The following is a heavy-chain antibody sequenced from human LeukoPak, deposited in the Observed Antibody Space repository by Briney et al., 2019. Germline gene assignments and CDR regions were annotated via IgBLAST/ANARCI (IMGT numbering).Heavy chain of an antibody. CDR3: ARVAQYSSSPFDY. V-gene: IGHV3-11*01. J-gene: IGHJ4*02. CDR1: GFTFSDYY. Sequence: GALRLSCAASGFTFSDYYMSWIRQAPGKGLEWVSYISSSGSTIYYADSVKGRFTISRDNAKNSLYLQMNSLRAEDTAVYYCARVAQYSSSPFDYWGQGTLVTVPS. D-gene: IGHD6-6*01. CDR2: ISSSGSTI.